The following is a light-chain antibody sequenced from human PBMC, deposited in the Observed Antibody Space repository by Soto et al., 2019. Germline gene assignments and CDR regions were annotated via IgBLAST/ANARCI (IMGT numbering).Light chain of an antibody. V-gene: IGLV1-47*01. CDR2: RSN. CDR1: SSNIGSNY. CDR3: AAWDDSLSGLV. Sequence: QAVVTQPPSASGTPGQRVTISCSGSSSNIGSNYVYWYQQVPGTAPKFLIYRSNQRPSGVPDRFSGSKSGTSASLAISGLRSGDEADYYCAAWDDSLSGLVFGTGTKLTVL. J-gene: IGLJ1*01.